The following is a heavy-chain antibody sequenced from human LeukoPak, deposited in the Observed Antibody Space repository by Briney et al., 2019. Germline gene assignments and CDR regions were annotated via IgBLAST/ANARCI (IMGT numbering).Heavy chain of an antibody. CDR2: INPNSGGT. CDR1: GYTFTGYY. V-gene: IGHV1-2*04. CDR3: ARGISSSWYHAGYHY. D-gene: IGHD6-13*01. Sequence: ASVKVSCKASGYTFTGYYMHWVRQAPGQGLEWMGWINPNSGGTNYAQKFQGWVTMTRDTSISTAYMELSRLRSDDTAVCYCARGISSSWYHAGYHYWGQGTLVTVSS. J-gene: IGHJ4*02.